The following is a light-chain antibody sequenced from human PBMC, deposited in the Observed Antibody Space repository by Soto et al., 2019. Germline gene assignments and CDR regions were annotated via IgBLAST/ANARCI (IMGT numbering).Light chain of an antibody. CDR2: WAS. J-gene: IGKJ5*01. V-gene: IGKV4-1*01. Sequence: DIVMTQSPDSLAVSLGERATINCKSRQSVLYTSNNRNYLAWYQQNPGQPPKLLIYWASTRDPGVPDRFSGSGSGTDFNLTISSLQAEDVAVYYCQQYYGNLITFGQGTRLEIK. CDR3: QQYYGNLIT. CDR1: QSVLYTSNNRNY.